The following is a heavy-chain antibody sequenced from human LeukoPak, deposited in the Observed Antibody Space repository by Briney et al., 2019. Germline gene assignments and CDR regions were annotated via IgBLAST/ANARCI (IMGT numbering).Heavy chain of an antibody. J-gene: IGHJ6*02. Sequence: GGSLRLSCAASGFTFSGYEMHWVRQAPGKGLEWVAVISYDGSNKYYADSVKGRFTISRDNSKNTLYLQMNSLRAEDTAVYYCARDFVAVAGLRGNYYYGMDVWGQGTTVTVSS. CDR2: ISYDGSNK. CDR3: ARDFVAVAGLRGNYYYGMDV. D-gene: IGHD6-19*01. V-gene: IGHV3-30-3*01. CDR1: GFTFSGYE.